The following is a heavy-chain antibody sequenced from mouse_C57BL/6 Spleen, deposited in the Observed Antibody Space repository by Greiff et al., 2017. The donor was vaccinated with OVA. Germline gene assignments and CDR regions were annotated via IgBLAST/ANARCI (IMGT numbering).Heavy chain of an antibody. CDR3: ARHPIYYGNYEGWYFDV. Sequence: QVQLQQSGAELVKPGASVKLSCKASGYTFTEYTIHWVKQRSGQGLEWIGWFYPGSGSIKYNEKFKDKATLTADKSSSTVYMELSRLTSEDSAVYFCARHPIYYGNYEGWYFDVWGTGTTVTVSS. CDR1: GYTFTEYT. V-gene: IGHV1-62-2*01. D-gene: IGHD2-1*01. CDR2: FYPGSGSI. J-gene: IGHJ1*03.